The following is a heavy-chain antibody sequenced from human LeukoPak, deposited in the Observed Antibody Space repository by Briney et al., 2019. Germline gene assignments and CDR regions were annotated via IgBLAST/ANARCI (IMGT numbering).Heavy chain of an antibody. V-gene: IGHV3-7*03. CDR3: ARHGDFCFDN. CDR2: INPDGSEK. CDR1: GFTFSHYW. J-gene: IGHJ4*02. Sequence: TGGSLRLSCVVSGFTFSHYWMNWVRQAPGKGLEYVAYINPDGSEKNCVDPVKGRFSISRNNAQNTLFLQVNSLRAEDTALYYCARHGDFCFDNWGQGTPVTVS. D-gene: IGHD4-17*01.